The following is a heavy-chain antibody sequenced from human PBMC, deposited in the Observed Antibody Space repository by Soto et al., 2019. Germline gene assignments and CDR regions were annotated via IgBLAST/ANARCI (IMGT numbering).Heavy chain of an antibody. J-gene: IGHJ4*02. CDR3: AEEVPLAGGRIAFAY. D-gene: IGHD3-16*01. CDR2: ISASGGST. V-gene: IGHV3-23*01. CDR1: GFSFFNYA. Sequence: HPGGTLRLSCAASGFSFFNYAMSWVRQAPGKGLEWVSDISASGGSTYYADSVKGRFTISRDNSKNTVYLQMNSLRAEDTAVYYCAEEVPLAGGRIAFAYWGQGTLVPVSS.